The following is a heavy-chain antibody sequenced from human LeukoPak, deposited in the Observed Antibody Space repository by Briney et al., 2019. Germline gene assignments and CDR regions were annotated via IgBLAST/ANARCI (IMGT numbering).Heavy chain of an antibody. CDR2: INPNSGGT. CDR1: GYTFTGYY. J-gene: IGHJ4*02. Sequence: ASVKVSCKASGYTFTGYYMHWVRQAPGQGHEWMGWINPNSGGTNYAQKFQGRVTMTRDTSISTAYMELSRLRSDDTAVYYCARDGLSYGSGLDYWGQGTLVTVSS. V-gene: IGHV1-2*02. CDR3: ARDGLSYGSGLDY. D-gene: IGHD3-10*01.